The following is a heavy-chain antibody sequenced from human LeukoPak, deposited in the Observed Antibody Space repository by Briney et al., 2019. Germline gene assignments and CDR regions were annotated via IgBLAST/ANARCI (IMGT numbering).Heavy chain of an antibody. CDR2: ISYDGSNE. D-gene: IGHD3-10*01. CDR3: ARVGYYASGPFSYFDY. CDR1: GFTFSGYA. V-gene: IGHV3-30-3*01. Sequence: GGSLRLSCAASGFTFSGYAMHWVRQAPGKGLEWVAVISYDGSNEYYADSVKGRFTISRDNSKNTLYLQMNSLGVEDTAVHYCARVGYYASGPFSYFDYWGQGTLVTVSS. J-gene: IGHJ4*02.